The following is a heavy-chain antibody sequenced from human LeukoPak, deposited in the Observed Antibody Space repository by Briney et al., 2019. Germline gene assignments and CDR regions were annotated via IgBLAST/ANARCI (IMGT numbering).Heavy chain of an antibody. J-gene: IGHJ5*02. Sequence: GGSLRLSCVASGFSLSEYGIHWVRQAPGKGLEWLSFIRYDDSEYYADSVKGRFAISRDNSKNTLFPQMHSLRSEDTAVYYCAKDPVNHCASSVCYGLQSWGQGTLVIVSS. D-gene: IGHD3-22*01. CDR3: AKDPVNHCASSVCYGLQS. CDR2: IRYDDSE. CDR1: GFSLSEYG. V-gene: IGHV3-30*02.